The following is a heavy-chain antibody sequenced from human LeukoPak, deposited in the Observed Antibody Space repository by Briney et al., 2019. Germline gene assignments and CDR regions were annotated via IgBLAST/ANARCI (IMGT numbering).Heavy chain of an antibody. V-gene: IGHV4-59*01. J-gene: IGHJ6*02. CDR3: ARARPDYSYGVDV. CDR2: IYYTGST. Sequence: SETLSLTCTVSGGSISSYYWSWIRQPPGKGLEWIGYIYYTGSTNYNPPLKSRVTISLDTSKNQFSLKLSSVTAADTAVYYCARARPDYSYGVDVWGQGTTVTVSS. CDR1: GGSISSYY.